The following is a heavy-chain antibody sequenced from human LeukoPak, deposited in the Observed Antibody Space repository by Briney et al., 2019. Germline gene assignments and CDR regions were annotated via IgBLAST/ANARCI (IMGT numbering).Heavy chain of an antibody. J-gene: IGHJ4*02. D-gene: IGHD3-22*01. CDR3: AKDLFSMIVADFDY. CDR1: GFTVSSNS. V-gene: IGHV3-23*01. CDR2: ISGSGGST. Sequence: PGGSLRLSCAASGFTVSSNSVSWVRQAPGKGLEWVSAISGSGGSTYYADSVKGRFTISRDNSKNTLYLQMNSLRAEDTAVYYCAKDLFSMIVADFDYWGQGTLVTVSS.